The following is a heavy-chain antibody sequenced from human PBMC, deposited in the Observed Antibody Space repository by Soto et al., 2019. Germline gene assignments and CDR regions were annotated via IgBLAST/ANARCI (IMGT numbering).Heavy chain of an antibody. CDR3: TRDASRDSSARGWFDP. Sequence: SLRLSCAASGFTFRSFTMNWVRQAPGKGLEWVSTISSNSAYIYYTDALRGRFTISRDNAKNSLHLQTNSLRAEDTAVYYCTRDASRDSSARGWFDPWGPGALVTVSP. J-gene: IGHJ5*02. CDR2: ISSNSAYI. V-gene: IGHV3-21*01. CDR1: GFTFRSFT. D-gene: IGHD6-13*01.